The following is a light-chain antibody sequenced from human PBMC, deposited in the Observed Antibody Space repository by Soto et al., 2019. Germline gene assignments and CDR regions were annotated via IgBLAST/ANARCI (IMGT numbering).Light chain of an antibody. CDR2: GAS. V-gene: IGKV3-20*01. Sequence: EIVLTQSPGTLSLSPGERATLSCRASQSVSSSYLAWYQQKPGQAPRLLISGASSRATGIPYRFSGSGSGTEFALAISRLEPEDLAVYYCQHYGSSPGTFGQGTKVEIK. CDR3: QHYGSSPGT. J-gene: IGKJ1*01. CDR1: QSVSSSY.